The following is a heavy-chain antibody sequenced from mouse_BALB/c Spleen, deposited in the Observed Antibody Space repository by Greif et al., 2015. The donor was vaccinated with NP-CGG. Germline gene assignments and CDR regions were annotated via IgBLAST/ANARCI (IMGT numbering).Heavy chain of an antibody. J-gene: IGHJ3*01. D-gene: IGHD2-1*01. CDR2: INPYNDGT. V-gene: IGHV1-14*01. Sequence: EVKLQEPGPELVKPGASVKMSCKASGYTFTSYVMHWVKQKPGQGLEWIGYINPYNDGTKYNEKFKGKATLTSDKSSSTAYMELSSLTSEDSAVYYCARERDYGNRFAYWGQGTLVTVSA. CDR1: GYTFTSYV. CDR3: ARERDYGNRFAY.